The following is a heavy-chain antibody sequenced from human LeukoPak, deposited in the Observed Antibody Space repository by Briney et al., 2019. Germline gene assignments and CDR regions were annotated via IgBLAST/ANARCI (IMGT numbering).Heavy chain of an antibody. Sequence: SETLSLTCTVSGGSISSGGYYWSWIRQHPGKGLEWVGYIYYSGSTYYNPSLKSRVTISVDTSKNQFSLKLSSVTAADTAVYYCARWDLRGYYGSGFVPNWFDPWGQGTLVTVSS. CDR1: GGSISSGGYY. CDR3: ARWDLRGYYGSGFVPNWFDP. D-gene: IGHD3-10*01. CDR2: IYYSGST. V-gene: IGHV4-31*03. J-gene: IGHJ5*02.